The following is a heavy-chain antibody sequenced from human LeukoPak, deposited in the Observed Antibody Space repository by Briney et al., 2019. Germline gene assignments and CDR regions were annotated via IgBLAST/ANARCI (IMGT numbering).Heavy chain of an antibody. CDR2: INSNSRTI. CDR3: ARDPTISGSYSDY. J-gene: IGHJ4*02. V-gene: IGHV3-48*02. CDR1: GFTFSSYM. D-gene: IGHD1-26*01. Sequence: GGSLRLSCAASGFTFSSYMMNWVRQAPGKGLEWVSYINSNSRTIYYADSVKGRFTVSRDNAKNSLYLQMNSLRDEDTAVYYCARDPTISGSYSDYWGQGTLVPSPQ.